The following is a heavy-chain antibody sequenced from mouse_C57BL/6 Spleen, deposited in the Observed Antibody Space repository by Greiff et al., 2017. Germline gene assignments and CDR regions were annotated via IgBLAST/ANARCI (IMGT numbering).Heavy chain of an antibody. J-gene: IGHJ4*01. D-gene: IGHD2-4*01. Sequence: EVQGVESGPVLVKPGASVKMSCKASGYTFTDYYMNWVKQSHGKSLEWIGVINPYNGGTSYNQKFKGKATLTVDKSSSTAYMELNSLTSEDSAVYYCARSYYDYDAYAMDYWGQGTSVTVSS. CDR1: GYTFTDYY. V-gene: IGHV1-19*01. CDR3: ARSYYDYDAYAMDY. CDR2: INPYNGGT.